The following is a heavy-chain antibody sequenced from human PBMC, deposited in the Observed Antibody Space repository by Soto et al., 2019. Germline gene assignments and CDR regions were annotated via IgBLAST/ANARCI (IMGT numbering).Heavy chain of an antibody. CDR3: ARAVVVAATPTFDY. D-gene: IGHD2-15*01. Sequence: PSETLSLTCAVSGGSISSSNWWSLVRQPPGKGLEWIGEIYHSGSTNYNPSLKSRVTISVDKSKNQFSLKLSSVTAADTAVYYCARAVVVAATPTFDYWGQGTLVTVSS. J-gene: IGHJ4*02. V-gene: IGHV4-4*02. CDR2: IYHSGST. CDR1: GGSISSSNW.